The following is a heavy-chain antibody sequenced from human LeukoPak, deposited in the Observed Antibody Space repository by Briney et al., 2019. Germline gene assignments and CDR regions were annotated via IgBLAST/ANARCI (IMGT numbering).Heavy chain of an antibody. J-gene: IGHJ4*02. Sequence: SQTLSLTCTVSGGSISSYYWSWIRQPPGKGLEWIGSIYYSGSTYYNPSLKSRVTISVDTSKNQFSLKLSSVTAADTAVYYCARDRVEYYDSSGRYYFDYWGQGTLVTVSS. CDR1: GGSISSYY. CDR3: ARDRVEYYDSSGRYYFDY. D-gene: IGHD3-22*01. CDR2: IYYSGST. V-gene: IGHV4-59*12.